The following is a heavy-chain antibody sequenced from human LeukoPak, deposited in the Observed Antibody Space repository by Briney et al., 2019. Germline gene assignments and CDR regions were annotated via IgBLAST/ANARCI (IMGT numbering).Heavy chain of an antibody. V-gene: IGHV1-69*13. J-gene: IGHJ5*02. Sequence: ASVKVSCKASGGTFSSYPISWVRQAPGQGLEWMEGIIPIFGTANYAQKFQGRVTITADESTNTAYMELSSLRSEDTAVYYCARGTGTFSWFDPWGQGTLVTVSS. CDR3: ARGTGTFSWFDP. CDR1: GGTFSSYP. D-gene: IGHD1-7*01. CDR2: IIPIFGTA.